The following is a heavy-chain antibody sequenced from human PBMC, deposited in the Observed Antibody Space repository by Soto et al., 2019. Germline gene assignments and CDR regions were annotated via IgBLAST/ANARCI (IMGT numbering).Heavy chain of an antibody. J-gene: IGHJ3*02. CDR2: IKHSGSS. CDR1: PGSFSHYY. V-gene: IGHV4-34*01. D-gene: IGHD6-19*01. CDR3: ARGGSSDWQVALDI. Sequence: QVQQKPWGAGLLKPSETLSLTCAVYPGSFSHYYWNWIRQSPGKGLEWIGKIKHSGSSNYNPSLRSRVSMSVDMCKSQVSLRLSSVTAADTAVYYCARGGSSDWQVALDIWGQGTMVTVPS.